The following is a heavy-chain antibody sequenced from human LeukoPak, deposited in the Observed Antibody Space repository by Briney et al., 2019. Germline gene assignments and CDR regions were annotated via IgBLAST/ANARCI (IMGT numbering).Heavy chain of an antibody. CDR3: ARDRVLSLVADAFDI. CDR1: GYTFTNSG. J-gene: IGHJ3*02. D-gene: IGHD2-15*01. V-gene: IGHV1-18*01. CDR2: ISAYNGAT. Sequence: ASVKVSCKTSGYTFTNSGVSWVRQAPGQGLEWMGWISAYNGATNYAQMLQGRVTTTTDTSTSTAYMELRSLTSDDTAVYYCARDRVLSLVADAFDIWGQGTMVTVSS.